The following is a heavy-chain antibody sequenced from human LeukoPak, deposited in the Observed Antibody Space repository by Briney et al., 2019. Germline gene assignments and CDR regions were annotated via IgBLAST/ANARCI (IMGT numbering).Heavy chain of an antibody. J-gene: IGHJ4*02. D-gene: IGHD6-13*01. CDR2: INHSGST. CDR1: GGSFSGYY. CDR3: ARPGQYSSSWYAPFVD. V-gene: IGHV4-34*01. Sequence: KASETLSLTCAVYGGSFSGYYWSWIRRPPGKGLEWIGEINHSGSTNYNPSLKSRVTISVDTSKNQFSLKLSSVTAADTAVYYCARPGQYSSSWYAPFVDWGQGTLVTVSS.